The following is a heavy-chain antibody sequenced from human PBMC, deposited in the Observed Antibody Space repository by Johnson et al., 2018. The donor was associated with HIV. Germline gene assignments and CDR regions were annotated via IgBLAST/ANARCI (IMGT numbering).Heavy chain of an antibody. CDR1: GFTFSSYA. CDR2: ISYDGSNK. J-gene: IGHJ3*02. V-gene: IGHV3-30-3*01. CDR3: ARSPASRVGDSFAFDI. Sequence: QVQLVESGGGGVQPGRSLRLSCAASGFTFSSYAMHWVRQAPGKGLEWVAVISYDGSNKYYADSVKGRFTISRDNSKNTLYLQVNSLKTEDTAVYYCARSPASRVGDSFAFDIWGQGKMVTVSS. D-gene: IGHD2-21*02.